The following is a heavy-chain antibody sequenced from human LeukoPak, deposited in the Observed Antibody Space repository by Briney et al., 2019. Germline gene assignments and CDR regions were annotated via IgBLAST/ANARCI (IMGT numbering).Heavy chain of an antibody. V-gene: IGHV3-53*01. CDR2: IYSGGST. Sequence: GGSLRLSCAASGFTFSSYAMSWVRQTPGKGLEWVSVIYSGGSTYYADSVKGRFTISRDNSKNTLYLQMNSLRAEDTAVYYCARVGWDAFDIWGQGTMVTVSS. CDR1: GFTFSSYA. J-gene: IGHJ3*02. D-gene: IGHD6-19*01. CDR3: ARVGWDAFDI.